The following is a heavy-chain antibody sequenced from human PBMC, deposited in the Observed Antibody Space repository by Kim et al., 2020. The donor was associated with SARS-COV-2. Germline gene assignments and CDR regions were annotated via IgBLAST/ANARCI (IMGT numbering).Heavy chain of an antibody. CDR2: ISSSSSTI. J-gene: IGHJ3*02. D-gene: IGHD3-22*01. CDR3: ARDSRYYDSSGYLGPEVPDAFDI. Sequence: GGSLRLSCAASGFTFSSYSMNWVRQAPGKGLEWVSYISSSSSTIYYADSVKDRFTISRDNAKNSLYLQMNSLRDEDTAVYYCARDSRYYDSSGYLGPEVPDAFDIWGQGTMVTVSS. V-gene: IGHV3-48*02. CDR1: GFTFSSYS.